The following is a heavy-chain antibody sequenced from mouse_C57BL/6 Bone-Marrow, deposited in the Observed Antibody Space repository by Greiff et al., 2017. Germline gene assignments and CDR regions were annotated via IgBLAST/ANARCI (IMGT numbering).Heavy chain of an antibody. Sequence: VQLQQPGAELVRPGASVKLSCTASGFTITDDYMHWVKQRPAQGLEWIGWIDPAIGDTDYASKFQGKAPITADTSSNTAYLQLSSLTSEDTAVYYCTNSRITTVDGGQGTLVTVSA. CDR2: IDPAIGDT. V-gene: IGHV14-4*01. J-gene: IGHJ3*01. D-gene: IGHD1-1*01. CDR1: GFTITDDY. CDR3: TNSRITTVD.